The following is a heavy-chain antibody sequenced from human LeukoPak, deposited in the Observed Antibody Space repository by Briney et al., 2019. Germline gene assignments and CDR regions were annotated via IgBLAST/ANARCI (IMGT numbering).Heavy chain of an antibody. Sequence: GGSLRLSCAASGFTFSGSAMHWVRQASGKGLEWVGRIRSKGKDYATAYAASVKGRFTISRDDSKNTAYLQMNSLRAEDTAVYYCARVIAAAGQAIDYWGQGTLVTVSS. CDR2: IRSKGKDYAT. D-gene: IGHD6-13*01. J-gene: IGHJ4*02. CDR1: GFTFSGSA. V-gene: IGHV3-73*01. CDR3: ARVIAAAGQAIDY.